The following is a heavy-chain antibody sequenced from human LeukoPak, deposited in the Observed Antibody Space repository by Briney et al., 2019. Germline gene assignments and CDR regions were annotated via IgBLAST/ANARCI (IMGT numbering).Heavy chain of an antibody. D-gene: IGHD3-10*01. CDR3: ARDLYYFGSGNYVPGLPDS. V-gene: IGHV3-48*03. CDR1: GFTFSSYE. J-gene: IGHJ4*02. Sequence: GGSLRLSCAASGFTFSSYEMNWVRQAPGMGLEWVSYICSRGSYIYYAESGKGRFTISRDNAKNSLYLQMNSLRAEDTAVYYCARDLYYFGSGNYVPGLPDSWGQGTLVTVSS. CDR2: ICSRGSYI.